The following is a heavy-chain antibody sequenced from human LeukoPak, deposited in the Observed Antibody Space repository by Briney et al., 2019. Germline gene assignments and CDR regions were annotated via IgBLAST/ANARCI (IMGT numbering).Heavy chain of an antibody. CDR2: ISHGGNT. D-gene: IGHD3-10*01. V-gene: IGHV4-34*01. J-gene: IGHJ2*01. Sequence: SETLSLTCTVSGGSISSYYWSWIRQPAGKGLEWIGEISHGGNTNYNPSLKSRVTISVDTSKQQFSLKLNSVIAADTAVYYCARRRWFGDPKDWYFDLWGPGALVTVSS. CDR3: ARRRWFGDPKDWYFDL. CDR1: GGSISSYY.